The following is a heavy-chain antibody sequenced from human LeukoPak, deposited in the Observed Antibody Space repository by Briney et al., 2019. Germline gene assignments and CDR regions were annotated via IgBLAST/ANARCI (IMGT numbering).Heavy chain of an antibody. J-gene: IGHJ4*02. CDR1: GFTFSSYS. CDR3: ARGAYAGSSAY. CDR2: ISSSSSTI. Sequence: SGGSLRLSCAASGFTFSSYSMNWVRQAPGKGLEWVSYISSSSSTIYYADSMKGRFTISRDNAKNSLYLQMNSLRAEDTAVYYCARGAYAGSSAYWGQGTLVTVSS. D-gene: IGHD6-6*01. V-gene: IGHV3-48*04.